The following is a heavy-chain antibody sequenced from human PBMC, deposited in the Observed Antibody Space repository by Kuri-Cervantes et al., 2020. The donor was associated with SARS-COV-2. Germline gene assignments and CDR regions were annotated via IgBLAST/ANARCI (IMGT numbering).Heavy chain of an antibody. Sequence: SETLSLTCTVSGGSISSGDYYWSWIRQPPGKGLEWIGYIYYSGSTYYNPSLKSRVTISVDTSKNQFSLKLSSVTSADTAVYYCARGFCGGDCYSYYYYYYMDVWGKGTTVTVSS. CDR3: ARGFCGGDCYSYYYYYYMDV. CDR2: IYYSGST. V-gene: IGHV4-30-4*08. D-gene: IGHD2-21*01. CDR1: GGSISSGDYY. J-gene: IGHJ6*03.